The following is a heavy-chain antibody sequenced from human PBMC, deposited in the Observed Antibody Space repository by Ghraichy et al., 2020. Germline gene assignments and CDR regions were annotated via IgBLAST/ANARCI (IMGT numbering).Heavy chain of an antibody. CDR3: ARQSGIAAAGYDY. Sequence: SQTLSLTCTVSGGSISSSSYYWGWIRQPPGKGLEWIGSIYYSGSTYYNPSLKSRVTISVDTSKNQFSLKLSSVTAADTAVYYCARQSGIAAAGYDYWGQGTLVTASS. D-gene: IGHD6-13*01. CDR1: GGSISSSSYY. J-gene: IGHJ4*02. V-gene: IGHV4-39*01. CDR2: IYYSGST.